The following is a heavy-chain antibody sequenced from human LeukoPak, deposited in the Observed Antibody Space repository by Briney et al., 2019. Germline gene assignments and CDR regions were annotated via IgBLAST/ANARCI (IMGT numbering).Heavy chain of an antibody. Sequence: GGSLRLSCAASGFTFSGYTLHWVRQAPGKGLEYVSAIISHGGSTHYADSVKGRFTVSRDNSKNTLYLQMDSLRAEDMAVYYGAKLPMAAPTANFSYSSLDAWAKGPRSPSP. CDR3: AKLPMAAPTANFSYSSLDA. CDR2: IISHGGST. D-gene: IGHD5-24*01. J-gene: IGHJ6*03. V-gene: IGHV3-64*02. CDR1: GFTFSGYT.